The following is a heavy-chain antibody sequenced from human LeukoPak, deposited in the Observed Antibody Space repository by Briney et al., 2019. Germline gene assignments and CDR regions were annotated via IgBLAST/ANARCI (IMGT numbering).Heavy chain of an antibody. CDR2: VSGTSEYI. CDR1: GFIFSTYS. CDR3: ASGLELDY. Sequence: AGGSLRLSCAASGFIFSTYSMIWVRQVPGKGLEWVSSVSGTSEYIYYADSVRGRFTISRDNAKNSLYLQMNSLRAEDTAVYYCASGLELDYWGQGTLVTVSS. J-gene: IGHJ4*02. V-gene: IGHV3-21*04.